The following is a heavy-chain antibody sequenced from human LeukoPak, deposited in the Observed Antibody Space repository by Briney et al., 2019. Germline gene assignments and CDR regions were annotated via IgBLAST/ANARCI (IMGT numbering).Heavy chain of an antibody. Sequence: GGSLRLSCAASGFTFGGYTMHWVRQAPGKGLEWVAVLSHDGSTKYYADSVRGRFTISRDNSKNTLYVQMNSLRAEDTAVYYCAKDRYSYAARWFDPWGQGTLVTVSS. CDR3: AKDRYSYAARWFDP. V-gene: IGHV3-30-3*01. CDR1: GFTFGGYT. J-gene: IGHJ5*02. D-gene: IGHD5-18*01. CDR2: LSHDGSTK.